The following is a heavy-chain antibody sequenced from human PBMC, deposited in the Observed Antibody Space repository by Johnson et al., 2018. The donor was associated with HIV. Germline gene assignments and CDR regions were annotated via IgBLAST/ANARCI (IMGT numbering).Heavy chain of an antibody. D-gene: IGHD3-22*01. V-gene: IGHV3-NL1*01. CDR3: AKGIVVGVRAFDI. Sequence: QVQLVESGGGVVQPGRSMRLSCAASGFTFSSYAMHWVRQAPGKGLEWVSVIYSGGSTYYADSVKGRFTISRDNSKNTLYLQMNSLRAEDTAVYYCAKGIVVGVRAFDIWGQGTMVTVSS. J-gene: IGHJ3*02. CDR2: IYSGGST. CDR1: GFTFSSYA.